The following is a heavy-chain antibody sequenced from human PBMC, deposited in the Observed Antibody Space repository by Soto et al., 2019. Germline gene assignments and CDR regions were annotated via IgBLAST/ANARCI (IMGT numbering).Heavy chain of an antibody. Sequence: QVQLVESGGGVVRPGRSLRLSCVASEFSFSAYGMHWVRLAPGKGLQWVAVISYDGNDKYYADSVKGRFTISRDDSKNTLYIQMNRMRREDTAIYYCARRKAVTTGHYYYYIDVWGKGTTVTVSS. CDR2: ISYDGNDK. J-gene: IGHJ6*03. D-gene: IGHD4-17*01. CDR1: EFSFSAYG. CDR3: ARRKAVTTGHYYYYIDV. V-gene: IGHV3-30*03.